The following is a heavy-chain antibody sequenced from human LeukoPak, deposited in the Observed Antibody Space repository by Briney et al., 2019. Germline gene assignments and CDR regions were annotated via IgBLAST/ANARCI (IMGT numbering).Heavy chain of an antibody. J-gene: IGHJ5*02. CDR3: AKGISPFDP. V-gene: IGHV3-23*01. CDR1: GFTFSSYA. CDR2: ISGSGGST. Sequence: GGSLRPSCAASGFTFSSYAMSWVRQAPGRGLEGVSVISGSGGSTYYADSVKGLFTISRDNSKNTLYLQMNSQRAEDTAVYYCAKGISPFDPWGQGTLVTVSS.